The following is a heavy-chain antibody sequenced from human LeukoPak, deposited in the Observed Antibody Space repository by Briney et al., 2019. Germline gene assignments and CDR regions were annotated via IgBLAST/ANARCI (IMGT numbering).Heavy chain of an antibody. CDR2: IYHSGST. Sequence: NPSETLSLTCTLSGGFLSIYYWIWIRQPPGKGLEWIGYIYHSGSTTYNPSLKSRVTISVDTSKDQFSLKLSSVTAADTAVYYCARGGGYASPIGYWGQGALVTVSS. CDR3: ARGGGYASPIGY. CDR1: GGFLSIYY. V-gene: IGHV4-59*01. J-gene: IGHJ4*02. D-gene: IGHD5-12*01.